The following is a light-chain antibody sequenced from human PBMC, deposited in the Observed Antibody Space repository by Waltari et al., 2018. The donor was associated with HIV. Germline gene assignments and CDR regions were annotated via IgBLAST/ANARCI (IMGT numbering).Light chain of an antibody. CDR3: QTWTTGIVL. CDR1: SGHSHYA. CDR2: LNSDGSY. Sequence: QLVLTQSPSASASLRASVKLTCTLSSGHSHYAIAWHQQQPEKGPRYLMRLNSDGSYLKGDGIPDRFSGSSSGAERYLIISSLQSEDEADYYCQTWTTGIVLFGGGTKLTVL. V-gene: IGLV4-69*01. J-gene: IGLJ2*01.